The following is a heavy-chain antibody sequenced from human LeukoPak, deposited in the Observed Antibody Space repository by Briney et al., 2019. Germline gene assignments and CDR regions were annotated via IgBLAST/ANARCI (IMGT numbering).Heavy chain of an antibody. J-gene: IGHJ4*02. CDR2: ISAYNGNT. V-gene: IGHV1-18*04. D-gene: IGHD1-14*01. Sequence: ASVKVSCKASGYTFTGYYMHWVRQAPGQGLEWMGWISAYNGNTNYAQKLQGRVTMTTDTSTSTAYMELRSLRSDDTAVYYCARERPGAPSFDYWGQGTLVTVSS. CDR3: ARERPGAPSFDY. CDR1: GYTFTGYY.